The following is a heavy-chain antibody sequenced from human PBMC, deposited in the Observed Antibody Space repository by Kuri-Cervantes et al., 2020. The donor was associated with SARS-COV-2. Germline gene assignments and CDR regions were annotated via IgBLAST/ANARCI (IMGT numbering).Heavy chain of an antibody. J-gene: IGHJ5*02. V-gene: IGHV1-3*01. CDR3: ARDWRLGCSSTSCYMKVGYNWFDP. D-gene: IGHD2-2*02. Sequence: ASVKVSCKASGYTFTSYAMHWVRQAPGQRLEWMGWINAGNGNTKYSQKFQGRVTITRDTSASTAYMELSSLRAEDTAVYYCARDWRLGCSSTSCYMKVGYNWFDPWGQGTLVTVSS. CDR1: GYTFTSYA. CDR2: INAGNGNT.